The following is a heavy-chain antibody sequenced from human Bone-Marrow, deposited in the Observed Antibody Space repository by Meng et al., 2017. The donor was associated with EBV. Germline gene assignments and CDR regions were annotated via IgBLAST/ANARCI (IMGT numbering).Heavy chain of an antibody. CDR1: GGSISSGGYS. D-gene: IGHD2-2*01. Sequence: QLQLQESGPGLVKPSQTLSLTCAVSGGSISSGGYSWSWIRQPPGKGLEWIGYIYHSGGTYYNPSLKSRVTISVDRSKNQFSLKLSSVTAADTAVYYCASSDCSSTSCYPRYWGQGTLVTVSS. CDR2: IYHSGGT. J-gene: IGHJ4*02. V-gene: IGHV4-30-2*01. CDR3: ASSDCSSTSCYPRY.